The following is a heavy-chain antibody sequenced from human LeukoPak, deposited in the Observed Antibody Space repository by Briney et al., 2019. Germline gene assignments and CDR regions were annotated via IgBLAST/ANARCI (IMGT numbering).Heavy chain of an antibody. Sequence: GGSLRLSCAASGFTFSSYWMHWVRQAPGKGLVWVSRINSDGSSTSYADSVKGRFTVSRDNAKNTLYLRMNSLRAEDTAVYYCAVLYSSSSAFYYYYYMDVWGKGTTVTVSS. CDR2: INSDGSST. D-gene: IGHD6-6*01. CDR3: AVLYSSSSAFYYYYYMDV. V-gene: IGHV3-74*01. CDR1: GFTFSSYW. J-gene: IGHJ6*03.